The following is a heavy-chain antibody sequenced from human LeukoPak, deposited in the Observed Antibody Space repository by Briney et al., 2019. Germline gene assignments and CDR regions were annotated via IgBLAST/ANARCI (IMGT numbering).Heavy chain of an antibody. Sequence: GGSLRLSCAASGFTFSSYSMNWVRQAPGKGLEWVSYISSSSSTIYYADSVKGRFTISRDNAKNSLYLQMNSLRAEDTAVYYCARDDKVYYYDSSGLGYWGQGTLVTVSS. CDR1: GFTFSSYS. CDR3: ARDDKVYYYDSSGLGY. D-gene: IGHD3-22*01. CDR2: ISSSSSTI. V-gene: IGHV3-48*01. J-gene: IGHJ4*02.